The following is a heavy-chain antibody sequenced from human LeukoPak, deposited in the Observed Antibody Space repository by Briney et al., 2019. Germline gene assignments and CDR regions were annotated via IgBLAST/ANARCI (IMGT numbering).Heavy chain of an antibody. D-gene: IGHD6-13*01. J-gene: IGHJ4*02. CDR3: ARWTAGQYHFDY. CDR2: IYYSGST. V-gene: IGHV4-59*01. CDR1: GGSISSYY. Sequence: PSETLSLTCTVSGGSISSYYWSWIRQPPGKGLEWIGYIYYSGSTNYNPSLKSRVTISVDTSKNQFSLKLSSVTAADTAVYYCARWTAGQYHFDYWGQGTLVTVSS.